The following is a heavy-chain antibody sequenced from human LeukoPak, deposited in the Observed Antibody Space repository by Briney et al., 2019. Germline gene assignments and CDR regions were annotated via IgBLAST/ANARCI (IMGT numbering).Heavy chain of an antibody. CDR1: GLNLSSSY. Sequence: GGSLTLSCAASGLNLSSSYMRCVRQAPGKGVEWFSVVYTGGSTYYADSVKGRFTISRDNATSTLYLQMNRLRAEDTAVYYCARDGGIYAFDIWGQGTMVTVSS. CDR2: VYTGGST. CDR3: ARDGGIYAFDI. J-gene: IGHJ3*02. V-gene: IGHV3-53*01.